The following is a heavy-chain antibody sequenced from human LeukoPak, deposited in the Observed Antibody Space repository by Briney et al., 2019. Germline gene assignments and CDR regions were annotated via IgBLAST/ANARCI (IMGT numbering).Heavy chain of an antibody. D-gene: IGHD1-26*01. V-gene: IGHV3-7*03. CDR1: AFIFSGHW. Sequence: PGGSLRLSCEGSAFIFSGHWMNWVRQTPGKGLEWVASIKQDGSEIYYVDSVKGRFTISRDNAKNSLYLQMNSLRAEDTAVYYCARGRAVGGYCFDFWGQGTLVTISS. J-gene: IGHJ4*02. CDR2: IKQDGSEI. CDR3: ARGRAVGGYCFDF.